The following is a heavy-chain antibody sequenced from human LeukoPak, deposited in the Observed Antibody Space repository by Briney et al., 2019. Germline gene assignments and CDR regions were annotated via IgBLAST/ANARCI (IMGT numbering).Heavy chain of an antibody. Sequence: SETLSLTCAVYGGSLSGYYWSWIRQPPGKGLEWIGEINHSGSTNYNLSLKSRVTISVDTSKNQLSLKLSSMTAADTAVYYCARQWLVSPLFDYWGQGTLVTVSS. D-gene: IGHD6-19*01. CDR3: ARQWLVSPLFDY. CDR1: GGSLSGYY. CDR2: INHSGST. J-gene: IGHJ4*02. V-gene: IGHV4-34*01.